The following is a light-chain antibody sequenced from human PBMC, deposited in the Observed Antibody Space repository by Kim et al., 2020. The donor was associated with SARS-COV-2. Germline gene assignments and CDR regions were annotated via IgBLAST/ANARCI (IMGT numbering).Light chain of an antibody. CDR2: DNN. V-gene: IGLV1-51*01. J-gene: IGLJ3*02. CDR3: GTWDSSLSAGRV. CDR1: SSNIGNND. Sequence: QSVLTQPPSVSAAPGQKVTISCSGSSSNIGNNDVSWYQHLPGTAPKVLIYDNNKRPSGIPDRFSGSKSDTSATLDITGLQTGDEADYYCGTWDSSLSAGRVFGGGTQLTVL.